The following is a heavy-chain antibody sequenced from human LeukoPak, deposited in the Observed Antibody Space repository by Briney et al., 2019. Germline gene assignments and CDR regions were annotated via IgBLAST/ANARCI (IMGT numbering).Heavy chain of an antibody. V-gene: IGHV1-69*01. Sequence: SVKVSCKASGGTFSSYAISWVRQAPGQGLEWMGGIIPIFGTANYAQKFQGRVTITADESTSTAYMELSSQRSEDTAVYYCARDSAKMATSFFDAFDIWGQGTMVTVSS. D-gene: IGHD5-24*01. CDR1: GGTFSSYA. CDR3: ARDSAKMATSFFDAFDI. J-gene: IGHJ3*02. CDR2: IIPIFGTA.